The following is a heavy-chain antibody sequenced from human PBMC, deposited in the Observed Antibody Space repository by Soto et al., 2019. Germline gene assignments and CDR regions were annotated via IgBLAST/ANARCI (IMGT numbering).Heavy chain of an antibody. Sequence: ASVKVSCKASGYTFTGYYMHWVRQAPGQGLEWMGWINPNSGGTNYAQKFQGWVTMTRDTSISTAYMELSRLRSDDTAVYYCAREVKDPYSNPYYYYYMDVWGKGTTVTVSS. CDR2: INPNSGGT. D-gene: IGHD4-4*01. CDR3: AREVKDPYSNPYYYYYMDV. J-gene: IGHJ6*03. CDR1: GYTFTGYY. V-gene: IGHV1-2*04.